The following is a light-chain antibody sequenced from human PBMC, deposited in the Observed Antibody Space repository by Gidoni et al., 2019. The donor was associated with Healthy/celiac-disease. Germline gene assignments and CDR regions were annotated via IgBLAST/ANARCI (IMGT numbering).Light chain of an antibody. CDR1: QSVSSN. CDR2: CAS. V-gene: IGKV3-15*01. CDR3: RQYNNWPPWT. J-gene: IGKJ1*01. Sequence: EIVMTQSPATLSVSPGERATLPCRASQSVSSNLAWYQQKPGQAPRLLIYCASTRATGIPARCSGSGSGTEFTLTISSLQSEDFAVYYCRQYNNWPPWTFGQGTKVEIK.